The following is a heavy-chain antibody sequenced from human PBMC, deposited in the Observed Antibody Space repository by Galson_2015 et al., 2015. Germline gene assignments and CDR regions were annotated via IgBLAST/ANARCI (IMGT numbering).Heavy chain of an antibody. D-gene: IGHD2-15*01. J-gene: IGHJ5*02. CDR3: ARSPHTYCSGGSCPREYNWFDP. CDR2: ISSSSSTI. Sequence: SLRLSCAASGFTFSGYNMSWIRQAPGKGLEWVSYISSSSSTIYYTDSVKGRFTISRDNAKNSLYLQMNSLRAEDTAVYYCARSPHTYCSGGSCPREYNWFDPWGQGTLVTVSS. V-gene: IGHV3-11*01. CDR1: GFTFSGYN.